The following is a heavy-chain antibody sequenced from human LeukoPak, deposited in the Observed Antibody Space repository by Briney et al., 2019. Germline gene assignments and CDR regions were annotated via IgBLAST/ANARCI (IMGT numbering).Heavy chain of an antibody. CDR2: TFDSGST. Sequence: PSETLSLTCTVSGGSISGYLWSWIRQPAGKGLEWVGRTFDSGSTSYNPSLESRVTMSVDTPKNQFSLRLSSVTAADTAVYFCVRQIPHDGIDYWGQGTLVTVSS. V-gene: IGHV4-4*07. CDR1: GGSISGYL. J-gene: IGHJ4*02. CDR3: VRQIPHDGIDY. D-gene: IGHD1-1*01.